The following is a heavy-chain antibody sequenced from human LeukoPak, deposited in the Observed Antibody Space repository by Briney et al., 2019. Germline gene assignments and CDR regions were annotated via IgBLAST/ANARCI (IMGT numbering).Heavy chain of an antibody. D-gene: IGHD1-26*01. CDR2: ISGSGGST. CDR1: GFTFSSFA. CDR3: AKDRGSGSYFPPDY. Sequence: PGGSLRLSCAASGFTFSSFAIGWVRQAPGEGLEWVSAISGSGGSTYYADSAKGRFTISRDNSKNTLYLQMNSLRAEDTAVYYCAKDRGSGSYFPPDYWGQGTLVTVSS. J-gene: IGHJ4*02. V-gene: IGHV3-23*01.